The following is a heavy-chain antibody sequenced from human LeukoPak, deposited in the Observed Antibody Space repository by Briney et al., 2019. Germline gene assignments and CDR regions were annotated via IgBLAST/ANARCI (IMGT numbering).Heavy chain of an antibody. CDR1: GGSINNYY. V-gene: IGHV4-59*12. CDR2: VYYSGNT. CDR3: AVGSGWYNG. Sequence: SETLSLTCNVSGGSINNYYWSWIRQPPGKGLEWLGYVYYSGNTNYNPSLKSRVTISVDTSKNQFSLKLSSVTAADTAVYYCAVGSGWYNGWGQGTLVTVSS. D-gene: IGHD6-19*01. J-gene: IGHJ4*02.